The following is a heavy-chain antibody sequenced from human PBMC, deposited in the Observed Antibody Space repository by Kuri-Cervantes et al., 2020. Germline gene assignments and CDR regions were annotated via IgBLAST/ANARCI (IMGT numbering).Heavy chain of an antibody. D-gene: IGHD3-10*01. CDR2: ISGSGGST. CDR3: ARGLWFGEPYFDY. CDR1: GGSFSGYY. V-gene: IGHV3-23*01. Sequence: GESLKISCAVYGGSFSGYYWSWIRQPPGKGLEWVSAISGSGGSTYYADSVKGRFTISRDNSKNTLYLQMNSLRAEDTAVYYCARGLWFGEPYFDYWGQGTLVTVSS. J-gene: IGHJ4*02.